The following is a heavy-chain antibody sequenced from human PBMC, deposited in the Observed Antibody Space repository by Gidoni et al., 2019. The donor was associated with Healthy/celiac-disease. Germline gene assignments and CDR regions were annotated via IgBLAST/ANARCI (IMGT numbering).Heavy chain of an antibody. D-gene: IGHD4-4*01. CDR3: AKDMTRNSNRGYYYYGMDV. V-gene: IGHV3-9*01. CDR2: ISWNSGSI. CDR1: GFTFADYA. Sequence: EVQLVESGGGLVQPGRSLRLSCAASGFTFADYAMHWVRQAPGKGLEWVSGISWNSGSIGYADSVKGRFTISRDNAKNSLYLQMNSLRAEDTALYYCAKDMTRNSNRGYYYYGMDVWGQGTTVTVSS. J-gene: IGHJ6*02.